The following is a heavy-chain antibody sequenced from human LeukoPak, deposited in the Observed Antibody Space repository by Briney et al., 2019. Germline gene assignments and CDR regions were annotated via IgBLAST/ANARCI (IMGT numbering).Heavy chain of an antibody. Sequence: ASVKVSCKASGYTFTSYYMHWVRQAPGQGLEWMGWINSYNGNTNYAQKLQGRVTMTTDTSTSAAYMELRSLRSDDTAVYYCARLCGGDCYWVDYWGQGTLVTVSS. CDR1: GYTFTSYY. CDR2: INSYNGNT. CDR3: ARLCGGDCYWVDY. V-gene: IGHV1-18*04. D-gene: IGHD2-21*02. J-gene: IGHJ4*02.